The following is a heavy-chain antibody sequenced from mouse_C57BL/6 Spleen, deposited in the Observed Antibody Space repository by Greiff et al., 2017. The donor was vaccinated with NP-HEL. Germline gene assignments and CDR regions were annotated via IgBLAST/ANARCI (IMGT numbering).Heavy chain of an antibody. CDR2: ILPGSGST. Sequence: QVQLQQSGAELMKPGASVKLSCKATGYTFTGYWIEWVKQRPGHGLEWIGEILPGSGSTNYHEKFKGKATFTADTSSNTAYMQLSSLTTEDSAIYYCASSYYSNYGGFAYWGQGTLVTVSA. CDR1: GYTFTGYW. D-gene: IGHD2-5*01. J-gene: IGHJ3*01. V-gene: IGHV1-9*01. CDR3: ASSYYSNYGGFAY.